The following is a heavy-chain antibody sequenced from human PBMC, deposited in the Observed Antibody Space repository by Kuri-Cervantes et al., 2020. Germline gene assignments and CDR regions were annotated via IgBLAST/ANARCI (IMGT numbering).Heavy chain of an antibody. CDR3: ARVGRSGYSYGPRAFDI. J-gene: IGHJ3*02. V-gene: IGHV3-30-3*01. Sequence: GESLKISCAASGFTFSSYAMHWVRQAPGKGLERVAVISYDGSNKYYAGSVKGRFTISRDNSKNTLYLQMNSLRAEDTAVYYCARVGRSGYSYGPRAFDIWGQGTMVTVSS. D-gene: IGHD5-18*01. CDR2: ISYDGSNK. CDR1: GFTFSSYA.